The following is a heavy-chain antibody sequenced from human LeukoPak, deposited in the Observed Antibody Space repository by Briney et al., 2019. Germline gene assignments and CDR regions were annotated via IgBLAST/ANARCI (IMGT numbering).Heavy chain of an antibody. D-gene: IGHD6-6*01. CDR2: ISGSGGST. J-gene: IGHJ5*02. V-gene: IGHV3-23*01. CDR1: GFTFSSYA. CDR3: ASTPYSSSFP. Sequence: GGSLRLSCAASGFTFSSYAMSWVRQAPGKGLEWVSAISGSGGSTYYADSVKGRFTISRDNSKNTRYLQMNSLRAEDTAVYYCASTPYSSSFPWGQGTLVTVSS.